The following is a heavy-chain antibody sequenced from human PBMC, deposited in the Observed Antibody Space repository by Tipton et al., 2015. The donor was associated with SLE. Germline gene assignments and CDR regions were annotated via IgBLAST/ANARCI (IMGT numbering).Heavy chain of an antibody. CDR1: GFTFSSYA. Sequence: SLRLSCAASGFTFSSYAMSWVRQAPGKGLEWVSAISGSGGSTYYADSVKGRFTISRDNAKNSLYLQMNSLRAEDTAVYYCARIGIVGATGAFDIWGQGTMVTVSS. J-gene: IGHJ3*02. V-gene: IGHV3-23*01. CDR2: ISGSGGST. D-gene: IGHD1-26*01. CDR3: ARIGIVGATGAFDI.